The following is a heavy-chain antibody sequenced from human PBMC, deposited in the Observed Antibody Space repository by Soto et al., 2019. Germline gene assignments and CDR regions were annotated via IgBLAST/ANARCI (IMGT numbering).Heavy chain of an antibody. CDR2: ISYDGSNT. CDR1: GFTFNTYG. D-gene: IGHD3-9*01. CDR3: AKDSILRYFDWLLSSIDH. Sequence: GGSLRLSCAASGFTFNTYGMHWVRQAPGKGLEWVAVISYDGSNTYYADSVKGRFSISRDNSKNTLYLQMNSLRAEDTAVYYCAKDSILRYFDWLLSSIDHWGKGTLVTVSS. J-gene: IGHJ4*02. V-gene: IGHV3-30*18.